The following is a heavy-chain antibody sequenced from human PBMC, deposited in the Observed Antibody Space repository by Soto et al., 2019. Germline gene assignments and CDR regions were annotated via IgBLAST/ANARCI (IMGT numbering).Heavy chain of an antibody. D-gene: IGHD5-12*01. CDR3: ARDGHSVRSDGFDI. Sequence: QVQMVESGGDVVQPGGSLTLSCTASGFSFTSYTMHCVRQAPGKGLEWVALISYDGKQKYYTDSVKGRFTISRDSSKNTLYLQMSSLTTEDTAMYYCARDGHSVRSDGFDIWGQGTMVTVSS. CDR2: ISYDGKQK. CDR1: GFSFTSYT. J-gene: IGHJ3*02. V-gene: IGHV3-30*04.